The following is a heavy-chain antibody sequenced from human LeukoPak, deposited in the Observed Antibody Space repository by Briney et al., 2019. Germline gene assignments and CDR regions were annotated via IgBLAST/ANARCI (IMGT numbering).Heavy chain of an antibody. Sequence: SGTLSLTCTVSGGSISSYYWSWIRQPPGKGLEWIGYIYYSGSTNYNPSLKSRVTISVDTSKNQFSLKLSSVTAADTAVYYCARDYYDSSGYYPRADAFDNWGQGTMVTVSS. V-gene: IGHV4-59*01. CDR2: IYYSGST. D-gene: IGHD3-22*01. J-gene: IGHJ3*02. CDR1: GGSISSYY. CDR3: ARDYYDSSGYYPRADAFDN.